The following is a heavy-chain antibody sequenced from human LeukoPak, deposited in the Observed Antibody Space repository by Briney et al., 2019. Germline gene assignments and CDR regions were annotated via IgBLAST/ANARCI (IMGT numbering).Heavy chain of an antibody. CDR3: ARERKKAYDAFDI. V-gene: IGHV1-69*05. CDR2: IIPIFVTA. D-gene: IGHD2-21*01. CDR1: GGTFSSYA. J-gene: IGHJ3*02. Sequence: SVKVSCKASGGTFSSYAFNWVRQAPGQGLEWMGKIIPIFVTANYGHEFQGRVTITTDESTSTVSMELRSLTPEDTAVYYCARERKKAYDAFDIWGQGTMVTVSS.